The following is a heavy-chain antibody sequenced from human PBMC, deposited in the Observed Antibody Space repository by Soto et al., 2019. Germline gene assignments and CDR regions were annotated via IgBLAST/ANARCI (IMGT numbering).Heavy chain of an antibody. D-gene: IGHD3-22*01. V-gene: IGHV1-69*06. J-gene: IGHJ4*02. CDR1: GDTFDIYG. CDR3: ARGGIHYYDSSGHAFDY. Sequence: QVQLVQSGAEVKKPGSSVKVSCKASGDTFDIYGFNWARQAPGQGLEWMGTIIPIFGTADYAQKFEGRVSITADKSTSTAYMELRSLTSEDTAMYYCARGGIHYYDSSGHAFDYWGQGTLITVSS. CDR2: IIPIFGTA.